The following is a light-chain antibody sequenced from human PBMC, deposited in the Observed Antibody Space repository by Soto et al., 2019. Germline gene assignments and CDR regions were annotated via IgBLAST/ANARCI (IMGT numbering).Light chain of an antibody. CDR1: QSVLYSSNNKNY. Sequence: DIVMTQSPDSLAVSLGERATINCKSSQSVLYSSNNKNYLAWYQQKPGQPPKLLIYWASTRESGVPDRLSGSGSGTDFTLTISSLQAEDVAVYYCQQYYSTPGTFGQGTKLEIK. J-gene: IGKJ2*01. CDR3: QQYYSTPGT. V-gene: IGKV4-1*01. CDR2: WAS.